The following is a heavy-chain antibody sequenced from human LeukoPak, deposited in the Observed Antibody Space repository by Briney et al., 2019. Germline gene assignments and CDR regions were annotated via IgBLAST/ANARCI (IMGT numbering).Heavy chain of an antibody. J-gene: IGHJ6*03. Sequence: GGSLRLSCAASGFTFSSYAMSWVRQAPKKGLEWAPVISPSGGSTYYADSVKGRVTISRDNFKNTLYLQMNSLRVEDTAVYYCAKNYGSGSSVKYYYYMDVWGKGTTVTVSS. CDR2: ISPSGGST. CDR3: AKNYGSGSSVKYYYYMDV. CDR1: GFTFSSYA. V-gene: IGHV3-23*01. D-gene: IGHD3-10*01.